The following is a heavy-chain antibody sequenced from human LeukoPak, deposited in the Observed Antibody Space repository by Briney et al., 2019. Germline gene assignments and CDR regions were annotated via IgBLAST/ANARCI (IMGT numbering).Heavy chain of an antibody. CDR1: GGSVSSGSYY. J-gene: IGHJ4*02. D-gene: IGHD3-10*01. V-gene: IGHV4-61*01. Sequence: SETLSLTCTVSGGSVSSGSYYWSWIRQPPGKGLEWIGYIYYSGSTNYNPSLKSRVTISVDMSKNQFSLKLSSVTAADTAVYYCARTDITMVRGVHFDYWGQGTLVTVSS. CDR3: ARTDITMVRGVHFDY. CDR2: IYYSGST.